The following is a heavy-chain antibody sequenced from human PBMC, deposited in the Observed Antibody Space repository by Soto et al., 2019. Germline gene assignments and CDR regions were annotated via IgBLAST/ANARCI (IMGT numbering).Heavy chain of an antibody. D-gene: IGHD3-10*01. CDR1: GFTFSGDA. J-gene: IGHJ4*02. V-gene: IGHV3-23*01. CDR2: ISGSGGST. CDR3: AREGDIWFGELIGCYY. Sequence: PGGSLRLSCAASGFTFSGDAMSWVRQAPGKGLEWVSTISGSGGSTYYADSVKGRFTISRDNSKNTLYLQMNSLRAEDTAVYYCAREGDIWFGELIGCYYWGQGILVTVTS.